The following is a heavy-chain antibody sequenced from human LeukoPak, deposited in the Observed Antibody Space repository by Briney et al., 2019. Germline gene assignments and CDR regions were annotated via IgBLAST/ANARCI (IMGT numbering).Heavy chain of an antibody. J-gene: IGHJ5*02. CDR3: ARDFGENYYDSSGYYYEYNWFDP. CDR2: ISSSGSTI. Sequence: GGSLRLSCAASGFTFSGYYMSWIRQAPGKGLEWVSYISSSGSTIYYADSVKGRFTISRDNAKNSLYLQMNSLRAEDTAVYYCARDFGENYYDSSGYYYEYNWFDPWGQGTLVTVSS. CDR1: GFTFSGYY. D-gene: IGHD3-22*01. V-gene: IGHV3-11*04.